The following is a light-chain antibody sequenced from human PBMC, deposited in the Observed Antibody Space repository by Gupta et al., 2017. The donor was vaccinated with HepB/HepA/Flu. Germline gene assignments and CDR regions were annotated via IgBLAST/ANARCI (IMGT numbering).Light chain of an antibody. CDR1: SGHSTNA. CDR2: INSDASH. Sequence: QLVLTPSPSASASLGASVKLTGTLSSGHSTNAIAWHQQHPEQGPRYLRRINSDASHTNCDGIPDRFSGSSFGNDAALTITGGQSEDEADYYCQHWGVSIKWVVGGGTKLTVL. CDR3: QHWGVSIKWV. J-gene: IGLJ3*02. V-gene: IGLV4-69*01.